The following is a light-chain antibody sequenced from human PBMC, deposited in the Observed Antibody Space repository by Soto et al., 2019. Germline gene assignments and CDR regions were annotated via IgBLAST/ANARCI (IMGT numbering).Light chain of an antibody. CDR1: SSNIGAGYD. CDR3: QSYDSSLSGVL. V-gene: IGLV1-40*01. J-gene: IGLJ2*01. CDR2: ANS. Sequence: QSALTQPPSVSGAPGQRVTISCTGSSSNIGAGYDVHWYQQLPGTAPTLLIYANSNRHSGVPDRFSGSKSGTSASLAISGLQAEDESDYYCQSYDSSLSGVLFGGGTKVTVL.